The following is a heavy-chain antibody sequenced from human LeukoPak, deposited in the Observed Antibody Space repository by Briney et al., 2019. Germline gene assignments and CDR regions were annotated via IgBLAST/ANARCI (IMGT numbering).Heavy chain of an antibody. CDR2: ISTYDGNT. CDR1: GYTFNTYG. Sequence: GASVKVSCKASGYTFNTYGISWVRQAPGQGLEWMGWISTYDGNTNYAQNLQGRVTMTTDTSTRTAYMELRSLRSGDTAVYYCARWSYSSGWYFGTFDIWGQGTTVTISS. V-gene: IGHV1-18*01. CDR3: ARWSYSSGWYFGTFDI. D-gene: IGHD6-19*01. J-gene: IGHJ3*02.